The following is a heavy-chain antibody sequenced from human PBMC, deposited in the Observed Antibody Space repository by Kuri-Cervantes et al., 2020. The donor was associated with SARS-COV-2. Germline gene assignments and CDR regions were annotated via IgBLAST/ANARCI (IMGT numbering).Heavy chain of an antibody. CDR1: GFTFSSYS. D-gene: IGHD6-19*01. CDR3: ATSSGWYREYFQH. J-gene: IGHJ1*01. CDR2: ISSSSSTI. V-gene: IGHV3-48*02. Sequence: GESLKISCAASGFTFSSYSMNWVRQAPGKGLEWVSYISSSSSTIYYADSVKGRFTISRDNAKNSLYLQMNSLRDEDTAVYYCATSSGWYREYFQHWGQGTLVTVSS.